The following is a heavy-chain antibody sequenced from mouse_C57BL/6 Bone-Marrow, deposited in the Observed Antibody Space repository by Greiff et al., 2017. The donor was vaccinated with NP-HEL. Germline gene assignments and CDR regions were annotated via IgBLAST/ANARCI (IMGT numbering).Heavy chain of an antibody. CDR2: IYPGGGYT. D-gene: IGHD1-1*01. J-gene: IGHJ1*03. CDR3: ARDITTVGDWYFDV. V-gene: IGHV1-63*01. Sequence: VQLQQSGAELVRPGTSVKMSCKASGYTFTNYWIGWAKQRPGHGLEWIGDIYPGGGYTNYNEKFKGKATLTADKSSSTAYMQCSSLTSDDSAIYDGARDITTVGDWYFDVWGTGTTVTGSS. CDR1: GYTFTNYW.